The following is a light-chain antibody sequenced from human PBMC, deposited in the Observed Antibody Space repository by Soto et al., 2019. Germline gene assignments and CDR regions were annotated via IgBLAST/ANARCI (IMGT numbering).Light chain of an antibody. J-gene: IGKJ1*01. CDR2: GAS. V-gene: IGKV3-15*01. Sequence: EIVMTQSPATLSVSPGERATLSCRASQSLSSYVAWYQQKPGQAPRLLIYGASTRATGIPARFSASGSGTDFTLTISDVQPEDFALYYCHQRQSWPRTFGQGTKVDIK. CDR3: HQRQSWPRT. CDR1: QSLSSY.